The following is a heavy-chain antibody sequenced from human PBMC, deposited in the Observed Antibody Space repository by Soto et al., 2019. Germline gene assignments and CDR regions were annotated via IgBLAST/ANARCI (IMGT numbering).Heavy chain of an antibody. Sequence: PGGSLRLSCAASGFTFSSYEMNWVRQAPGKGLEWVSYISSSGSTIYYADSVKGRFTFSRDNAKNSLYLQMNSLRAEDSAVYYCARDGGYSSSSVTLDYWGQGTLVTVSS. D-gene: IGHD6-6*01. CDR3: ARDGGYSSSSVTLDY. J-gene: IGHJ4*02. CDR1: GFTFSSYE. V-gene: IGHV3-48*03. CDR2: ISSSGSTI.